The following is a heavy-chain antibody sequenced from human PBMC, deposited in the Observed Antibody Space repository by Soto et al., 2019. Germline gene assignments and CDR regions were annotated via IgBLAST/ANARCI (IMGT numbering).Heavy chain of an antibody. J-gene: IGHJ4*02. CDR1: GGTFSSYA. CDR2: IIPIFGTA. CDR3: ERGALGINNEPIHTTFDY. D-gene: IGHD7-27*01. V-gene: IGHV1-69*13. Sequence: GASVKVSYKACGGTFSSYAISWVRQAPAQGREGMGGIIPIFGTANYAQKFQGRVTITADESASTAYMELRRLRSEDTAVYYCERGALGINNEPIHTTFDYWGQGTLVTVSS.